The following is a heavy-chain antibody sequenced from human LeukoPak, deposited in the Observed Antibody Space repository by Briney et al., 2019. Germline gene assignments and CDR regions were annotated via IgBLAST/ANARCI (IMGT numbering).Heavy chain of an antibody. CDR1: EFTFSSYA. J-gene: IGHJ5*02. CDR2: IGGSGVNT. CDR3: TKDSLKEGGHWFDP. Sequence: GASLRLSCAASEFTFSSYAMSWVRQAPGKGLEWVSAIGGSGVNTYYADSVKGRFTISRDNSKNTLYLQMNSLRAEDTAVYYCTKDSLKEGGHWFDPWGQGTLVTVSS. D-gene: IGHD3-16*01. V-gene: IGHV3-23*01.